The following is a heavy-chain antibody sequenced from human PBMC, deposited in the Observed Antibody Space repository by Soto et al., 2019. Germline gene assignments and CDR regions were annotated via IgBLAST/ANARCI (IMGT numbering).Heavy chain of an antibody. CDR3: AKGSYGFNDFWSGYYYFDY. D-gene: IGHD3-3*01. J-gene: IGHJ4*02. V-gene: IGHV3-23*01. Sequence: GGSLRLSCAASGFTFSSYAMSWVRQAPGKGLEWVSAISGSGGSTYYADSVKGRFTISRDNSKNTLYLQMNSRRAEDTAVYYCAKGSYGFNDFWSGYYYFDYWGQGTRVTVSS. CDR1: GFTFSSYA. CDR2: ISGSGGST.